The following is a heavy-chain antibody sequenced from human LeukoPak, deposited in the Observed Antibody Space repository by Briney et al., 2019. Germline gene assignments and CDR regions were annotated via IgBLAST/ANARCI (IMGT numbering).Heavy chain of an antibody. CDR1: GYTFTSYD. J-gene: IGHJ5*02. CDR2: MNPNSGNT. V-gene: IGHV1-8*01. Sequence: ASVKVSCKASGYTFTSYDINWVRQATGQGLEWMGWMNPNSGNTGYAQKFQGRVTMTRNTSISTAYMELSSLRSEDTAVYYCARDSYGSGSYHNWFDPWGQGTLVTVSS. CDR3: ARDSYGSGSYHNWFDP. D-gene: IGHD3-10*01.